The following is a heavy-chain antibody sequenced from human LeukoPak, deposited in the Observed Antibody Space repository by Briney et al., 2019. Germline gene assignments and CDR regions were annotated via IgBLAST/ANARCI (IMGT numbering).Heavy chain of an antibody. J-gene: IGHJ4*02. CDR1: GFTFSSYA. V-gene: IGHV3-30-3*01. Sequence: GGSLRLSCAASGFTFSSYAMHWVRQAPGKGLEWVAVISYDGSNKYYADSVKGRFTISRDDSKNMLYLQMNSLRAEDTAVYYCARDPSGSAYYFDYWGQGTLVTVSS. CDR2: ISYDGSNK. CDR3: ARDPSGSAYYFDY. D-gene: IGHD3-10*01.